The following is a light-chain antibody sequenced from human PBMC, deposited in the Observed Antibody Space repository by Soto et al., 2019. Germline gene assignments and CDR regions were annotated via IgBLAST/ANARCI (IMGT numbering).Light chain of an antibody. CDR2: GAS. V-gene: IGKV3-15*01. CDR3: QQYHDWPPIT. J-gene: IGKJ3*01. Sequence: EIVMTQSPATLFVSPGERATLSCRASQTVSDDLAWYQQKPGQAPRLLIYGASTRATDIPARFSGGGSGTEFTHTISSLHSEDSAIYYYQQYHDWPPITFGPGTKGNI. CDR1: QTVSDD.